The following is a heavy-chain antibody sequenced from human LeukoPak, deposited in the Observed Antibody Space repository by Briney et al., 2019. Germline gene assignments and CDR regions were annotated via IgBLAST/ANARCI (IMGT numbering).Heavy chain of an antibody. V-gene: IGHV1-69*04. CDR2: IIPILGIA. D-gene: IGHD6-6*01. J-gene: IGHJ4*02. CDR1: GYTFTSYG. CDR3: ATSTYSSSPGGY. Sequence: GASVKVSCKASGYTFTSYGISWVRQAPGQGLEWMGRIIPILGIANYAQKFQGRVTITADKSTSTAYMELSSLRSEDTAVYYCATSTYSSSPGGYWGQGTLVTVSS.